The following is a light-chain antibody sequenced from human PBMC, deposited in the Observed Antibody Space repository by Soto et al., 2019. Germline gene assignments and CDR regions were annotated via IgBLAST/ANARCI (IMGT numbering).Light chain of an antibody. CDR3: QQYNNLPPT. J-gene: IGKJ1*01. CDR2: SAS. CDR1: ERVSTN. V-gene: IGKV3-15*01. Sequence: DIVMTQSPLTLSVSPGESATLSCRASERVSTNLAWYQQTPGQAPRLLIYSASRRPTDLPVRFSGSGSGAEFTLQLRTLNSEDFAIYYCQQYNNLPPTFGQGTKVDIK.